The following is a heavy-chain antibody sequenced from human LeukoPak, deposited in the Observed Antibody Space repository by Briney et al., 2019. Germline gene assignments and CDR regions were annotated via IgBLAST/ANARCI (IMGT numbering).Heavy chain of an antibody. CDR3: ARLVVPAADYYYYYMDV. J-gene: IGHJ6*03. V-gene: IGHV4-39*07. CDR1: GGSISSSRYY. Sequence: SETLSLTCTVSGGSISSSRYYWGWIRQPPGKGLEWIGSIHYSGSTYYNPSLKSRVTVSVDTSKNQFSLKLSSVTAADTAVYYCARLVVPAADYYYYYMDVWGKGTTVTVSS. CDR2: IHYSGST. D-gene: IGHD2-2*01.